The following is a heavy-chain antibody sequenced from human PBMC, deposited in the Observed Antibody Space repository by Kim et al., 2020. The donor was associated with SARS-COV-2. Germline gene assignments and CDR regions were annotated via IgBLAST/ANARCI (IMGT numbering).Heavy chain of an antibody. CDR3: ASARNYEPNWFDP. J-gene: IGHJ5*02. V-gene: IGHV3-30*01. Sequence: YANSVKGRFTLPRDNSTNTRDLQMNSLRAEDTAVYYWASARNYEPNWFDPWGQGTLVTVSS. D-gene: IGHD1-7*01.